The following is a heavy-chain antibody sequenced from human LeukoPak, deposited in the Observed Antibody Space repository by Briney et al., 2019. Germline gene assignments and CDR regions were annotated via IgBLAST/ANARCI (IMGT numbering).Heavy chain of an antibody. CDR1: GFTFDDYA. Sequence: GGSLRLSCAASGFTFDDYAMHWVRQAPGKGLEWVSVISWNSGSIGYADSVKGRFTISRDNSNNTLYLQMDSLRADDTAIYYCARRRIVGSIDDAFDIWGQGTMVTLSS. V-gene: IGHV3-9*01. J-gene: IGHJ3*02. D-gene: IGHD1-26*01. CDR3: ARRRIVGSIDDAFDI. CDR2: ISWNSGSI.